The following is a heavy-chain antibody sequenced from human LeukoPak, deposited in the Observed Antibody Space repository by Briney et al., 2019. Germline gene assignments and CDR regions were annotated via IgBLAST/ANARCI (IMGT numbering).Heavy chain of an antibody. D-gene: IGHD1-26*01. Sequence: GGSLRLSCGAPGFTFSSYGMHWVRQAPGKGLEWVAFIRNDGRNKYYADSVKGRFTISRDNSKNTLYLQMNSLRAEDTAVYYCAKGLRKLIVGSTEYYFDYWGQGTLVTVSS. V-gene: IGHV3-30*02. CDR1: GFTFSSYG. CDR2: IRNDGRNK. J-gene: IGHJ4*02. CDR3: AKGLRKLIVGSTEYYFDY.